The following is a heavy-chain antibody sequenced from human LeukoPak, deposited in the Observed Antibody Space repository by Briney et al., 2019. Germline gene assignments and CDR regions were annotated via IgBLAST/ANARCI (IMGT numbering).Heavy chain of an antibody. Sequence: GGSLRLSCAASGFTFSSYSMNWVRQAPGKGLEWVSSISSSSSYIYYADSVKGRFTISRDNAKNSLYLQMNSLRAEDTAVYYCASLDIVVVLAAIPDYYYGMDVWGQGTTVTVSS. CDR3: ASLDIVVVLAAIPDYYYGMDV. J-gene: IGHJ6*02. CDR2: ISSSSSYI. V-gene: IGHV3-21*01. CDR1: GFTFSSYS. D-gene: IGHD2-2*02.